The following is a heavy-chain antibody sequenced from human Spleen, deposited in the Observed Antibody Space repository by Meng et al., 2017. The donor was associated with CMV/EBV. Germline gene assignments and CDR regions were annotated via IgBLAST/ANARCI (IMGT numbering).Heavy chain of an antibody. J-gene: IGHJ2*01. D-gene: IGHD1-26*01. V-gene: IGHV1-18*01. CDR3: ARDVLAAGATDWYFDL. CDR1: GYTFTSYG. Sequence: ASVKVSCKASGYTFTSYGISWVRQAPGQGLEWMGWISAYNGNTNYAQKLQGRVTMTTDTSTSTAYMELRSLRSDDTAVYYCARDVLAAGATDWYFDLWGRGTLVTVSS. CDR2: ISAYNGNT.